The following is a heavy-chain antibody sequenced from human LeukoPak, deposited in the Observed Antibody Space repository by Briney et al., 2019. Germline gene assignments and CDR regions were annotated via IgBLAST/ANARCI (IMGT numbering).Heavy chain of an antibody. CDR2: IGGSGGTT. CDR3: AREAGYYYGSGDY. Sequence: GGTLRLSCAASGFTFSSYGMSWVRQAPGKGLEWVSTIGGSGGTTYYADSVKGLFTISRDNSKNTLHLQMHSLRAEDTAVYYCAREAGYYYGSGDYWGQGTLVTVSS. D-gene: IGHD3-10*01. J-gene: IGHJ4*02. CDR1: GFTFSSYG. V-gene: IGHV3-23*01.